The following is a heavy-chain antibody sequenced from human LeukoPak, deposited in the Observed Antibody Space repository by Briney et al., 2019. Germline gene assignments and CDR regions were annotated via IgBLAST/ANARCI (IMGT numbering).Heavy chain of an antibody. CDR2: INSDGSDR. D-gene: IGHD2-2*01. CDR3: ARDPPYCSSTTCFDY. Sequence: GGSLRLSCTASGFTLSSYWMHWVRQVAGKGLEWVSRINSDGSDRKYADSVKGRFTISRDNAKNTLFLQMNSLRAEDTAVYYCARDPPYCSSTTCFDYWGQGTLVTVSS. V-gene: IGHV3-74*03. CDR1: GFTLSSYW. J-gene: IGHJ4*02.